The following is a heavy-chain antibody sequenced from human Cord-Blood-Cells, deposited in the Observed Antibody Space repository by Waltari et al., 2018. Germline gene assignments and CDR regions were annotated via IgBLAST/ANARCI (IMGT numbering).Heavy chain of an antibody. Sequence: VQLVQSGAEVTKPGASVNVSCQASGYTFTSYAIHCGRQATGQGLERMGWMNPNSGNTGDAQKFQGRVTMNRNTSISTAYMELSSLRSEDTAVYYCARGIHSSSFDYWGQGTLVTVSS. CDR1: GYTFTSYA. CDR2: MNPNSGNT. D-gene: IGHD6-6*01. CDR3: ARGIHSSSFDY. V-gene: IGHV1-8*01. J-gene: IGHJ4*02.